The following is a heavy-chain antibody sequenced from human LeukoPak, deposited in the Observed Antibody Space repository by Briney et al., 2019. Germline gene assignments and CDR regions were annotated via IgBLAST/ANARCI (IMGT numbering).Heavy chain of an antibody. J-gene: IGHJ5*02. CDR1: GYTFSNYG. D-gene: IGHD3-10*01. CDR3: ARGERSITMVRGVISP. CDR2: ISVYNGNT. V-gene: IGHV1-18*04. Sequence: RASVKVSCKASGYTFSNYGINWVRQAPGQGLEWMGWISVYNGNTNYAQKFQGRVTMTTDTSTSTAYMELRSLGSDDTAVYYCARGERSITMVRGVISPWGQGTLVTVSS.